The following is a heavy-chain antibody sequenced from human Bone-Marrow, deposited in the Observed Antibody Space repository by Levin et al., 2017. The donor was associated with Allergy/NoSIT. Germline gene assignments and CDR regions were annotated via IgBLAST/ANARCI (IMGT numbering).Heavy chain of an antibody. Sequence: ASVKVSCKASGYTFTSYDINWVRQATGQGLEWMGWMNPNSGNTGYAQKFQGRVTMTRNTSISTAYMELSSLRSEDTAVYYCASALAYSSSKAERHYYGMDVWGQGTTVTVSS. J-gene: IGHJ6*02. V-gene: IGHV1-8*01. D-gene: IGHD6-6*01. CDR2: MNPNSGNT. CDR3: ASALAYSSSKAERHYYGMDV. CDR1: GYTFTSYD.